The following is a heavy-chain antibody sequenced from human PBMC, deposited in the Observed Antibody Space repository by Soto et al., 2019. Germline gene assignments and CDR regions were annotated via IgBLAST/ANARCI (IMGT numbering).Heavy chain of an antibody. Sequence: PGGSLRLSCAASGFTFSSYSMNWVRQAPGKGLEWVSSISSSSSYIYYADSVKGRFTISRDNAKNSLYLQMNSLRAEDTAVYYCARDLRAAPRRGGMDVWGQGTTVTVSS. V-gene: IGHV3-21*01. CDR1: GFTFSSYS. J-gene: IGHJ6*02. D-gene: IGHD6-6*01. CDR2: ISSSSSYI. CDR3: ARDLRAAPRRGGMDV.